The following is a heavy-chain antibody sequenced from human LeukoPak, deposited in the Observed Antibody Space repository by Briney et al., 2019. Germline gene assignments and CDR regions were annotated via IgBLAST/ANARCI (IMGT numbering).Heavy chain of an antibody. CDR3: ARGAGDYWYFDL. CDR1: GGTFSSYA. D-gene: IGHD4-17*01. Sequence: SVKVSCKASGGTFSSYAISWVRQAPGQGLEWMGGIIPIFGTANYAQEFQGRVTITADESTCTAYMELSSLRSEDTAVYYCARGAGDYWYFDLWGRGTLVTVSS. J-gene: IGHJ2*01. V-gene: IGHV1-69*13. CDR2: IIPIFGTA.